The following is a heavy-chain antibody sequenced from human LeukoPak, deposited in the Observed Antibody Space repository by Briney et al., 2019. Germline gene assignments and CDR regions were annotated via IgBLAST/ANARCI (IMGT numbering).Heavy chain of an antibody. CDR3: ARGKPLRYFDWLNYYYYMDV. D-gene: IGHD3-9*01. V-gene: IGHV4-39*07. Sequence: NPSETLSLTCTVSGGSISSSSYYWGWIRQPPGKGLEWIGSIYYSGSTYYNPSLKSRVTISVDTSKNQFSLKLSSVTAADTAVYYCARGKPLRYFDWLNYYYYMDVWGKGTTVTISS. J-gene: IGHJ6*03. CDR1: GGSISSSSYY. CDR2: IYYSGST.